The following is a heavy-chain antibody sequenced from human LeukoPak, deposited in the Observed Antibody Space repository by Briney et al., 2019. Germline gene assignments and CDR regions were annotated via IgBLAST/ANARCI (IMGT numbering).Heavy chain of an antibody. CDR3: ARHLAATGSGWFDP. D-gene: IGHD2-15*01. CDR1: GDSISSSY. CDR2: IYTSGST. J-gene: IGHJ5*02. Sequence: PSETLSLTCTVSGDSISSSYWNWIRQPPGKGLEWIGYIYTSGSTNYNPSLKSRVTISVDTSKNQFSLKLSSVTAADTAVYYCARHLAATGSGWFDPWGQGTLVTVSS. V-gene: IGHV4-4*09.